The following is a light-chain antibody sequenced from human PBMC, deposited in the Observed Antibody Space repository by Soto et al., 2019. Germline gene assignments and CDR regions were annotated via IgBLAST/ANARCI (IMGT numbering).Light chain of an antibody. Sequence: QSALTQPPSASGSPGQSVTISCTGTSSDVGGYNNVSWYQQHPGKAPQLMIYEVSRRPSAVPDRFSGSKSGNTASLTVSGLQAEDEADYYCSSYAGGSNLLFGGGTKLTVL. J-gene: IGLJ2*01. CDR1: SSDVGGYNN. V-gene: IGLV2-8*01. CDR2: EVS. CDR3: SSYAGGSNLL.